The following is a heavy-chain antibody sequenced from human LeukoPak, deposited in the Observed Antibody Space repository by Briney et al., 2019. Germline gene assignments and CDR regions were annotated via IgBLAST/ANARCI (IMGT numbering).Heavy chain of an antibody. J-gene: IGHJ4*02. CDR1: GFTFDDYA. V-gene: IGHV3-43*02. D-gene: IGHD6-13*01. Sequence: PGGPLRLSCAASGFTFDDYAMHWVRQAPGKGLEWVSLISGDGGSTYYADSVKGRFTISRDNSKNSLYLQMNSLRTEDTALYYCAKVSAPYSSSWYFDYWGQGTLVTVSS. CDR2: ISGDGGST. CDR3: AKVSAPYSSSWYFDY.